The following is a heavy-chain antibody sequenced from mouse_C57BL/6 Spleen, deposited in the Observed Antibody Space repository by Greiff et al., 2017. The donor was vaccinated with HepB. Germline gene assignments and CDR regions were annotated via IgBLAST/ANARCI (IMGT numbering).Heavy chain of an antibody. V-gene: IGHV1-39*01. D-gene: IGHD1-1*01. J-gene: IGHJ1*03. CDR3: SRCPHWYGVEGYFDV. Sequence: EVKLMESGPELVKPGASVKISCKASGYSFTDYNMNWVKQSNGKSLEWIGVINPNYGTTSYNQKFKGKATLTVDQSSSTAYMQLNSLTSEDSAVYYCSRCPHWYGVEGYFDVWGTGTTVTVSS. CDR1: GYSFTDYN. CDR2: INPNYGTT.